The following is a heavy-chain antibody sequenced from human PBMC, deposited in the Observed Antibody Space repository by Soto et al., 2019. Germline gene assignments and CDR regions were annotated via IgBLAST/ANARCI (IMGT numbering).Heavy chain of an antibody. CDR3: ARHRLRVVVVDATPHRDYGMEF. Sequence: GESLKSSCKGSGYSFTSYWISWVRQMPWKGLEWRVRIEPSDSCTNCSPSFQGHVTISDDKSISTAYLQWSSLKDSDTASYYCARHRLRVVVVDATPHRDYGMEFWGQGTTVTLSS. J-gene: IGHJ6*01. CDR1: GYSFTSYW. CDR2: IEPSDSCT. V-gene: IGHV5-10-1*01. D-gene: IGHD2-15*01.